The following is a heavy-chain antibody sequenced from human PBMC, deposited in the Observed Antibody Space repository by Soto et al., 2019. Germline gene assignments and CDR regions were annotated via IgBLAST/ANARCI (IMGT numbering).Heavy chain of an antibody. D-gene: IGHD2-2*01. CDR3: AREAPYCTSATCPKFYDMDV. CDR1: GGTFGSYS. CDR2: IIPILNSP. V-gene: IGHV1-69*11. Sequence: SVNVSCKSSGGTFGSYSITWVRLASGQGLECLGWIIPILNSPAYAQKFQARVVITADEITNTAYMELNSLRFDDTAVYYCAREAPYCTSATCPKFYDMDVWGQGTTVTVSS. J-gene: IGHJ6*02.